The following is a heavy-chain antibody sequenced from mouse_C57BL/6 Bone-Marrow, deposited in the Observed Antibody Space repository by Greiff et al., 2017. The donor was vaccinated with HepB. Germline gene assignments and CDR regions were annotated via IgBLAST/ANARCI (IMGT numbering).Heavy chain of an antibody. CDR3: AKRGNYDGYYGAY. V-gene: IGHV8-12*01. Sequence: QVTLKESGPGILQSSQTLSLTCSFSGFSLSTSGMGVSWIRQPSGKGLEWLAHIYWDDDKRYNPSLKSRLTISKDTSRNQVFLKITSVDTADTATYYCAKRGNYDGYYGAYWGQGTLVTVSA. J-gene: IGHJ3*01. CDR1: GFSLSTSGMG. CDR2: IYWDDDK. D-gene: IGHD2-3*01.